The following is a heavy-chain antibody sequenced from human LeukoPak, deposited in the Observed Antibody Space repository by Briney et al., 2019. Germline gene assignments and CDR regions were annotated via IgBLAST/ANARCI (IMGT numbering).Heavy chain of an antibody. Sequence: PSETLSLTCTVSGGSISSSSYYWGWIRQPAGKGLEWIGSIYYSGSTYYNPSLKSRVTISVDTSKNQFSLKLSSVTAADTAVYYCARQLGYCSSTSCYADKVDYWGQGTLVTVSS. V-gene: IGHV4-39*01. D-gene: IGHD2-2*01. CDR1: GGSISSSSYY. J-gene: IGHJ4*02. CDR2: IYYSGST. CDR3: ARQLGYCSSTSCYADKVDY.